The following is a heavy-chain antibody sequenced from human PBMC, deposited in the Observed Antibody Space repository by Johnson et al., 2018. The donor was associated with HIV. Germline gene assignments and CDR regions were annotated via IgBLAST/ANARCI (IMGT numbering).Heavy chain of an antibody. CDR2: IWYDGRNK. CDR3: AKARLIAADDAFDI. V-gene: IGHV3-33*06. J-gene: IGHJ3*02. D-gene: IGHD6-6*01. CDR1: GFTFSSYG. Sequence: QVQLVESGGGVVQPGRSLRLSCAASGFTFSSYGMHWVRQAPGKGLEWVAVIWYDGRNKYSADSVTGRFTISRENSKNTLYLKMNSLRAEDTAVYYCAKARLIAADDAFDIWGQGTMVTVSS.